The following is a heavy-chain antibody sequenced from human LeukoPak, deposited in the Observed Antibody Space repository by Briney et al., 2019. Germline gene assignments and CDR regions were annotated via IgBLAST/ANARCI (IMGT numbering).Heavy chain of an antibody. V-gene: IGHV4-39*01. D-gene: IGHD5-12*01. CDR3: ARHSRSGSGGYENAFDI. CDR2: IYSGGST. CDR1: DGYISSSSYY. Sequence: SEALSLTCTGTDGYISSSSYYWAGIRQSPGKGLEWIGNIYSGGSTYYTPSLKSRVTISVDTSKNQFSLKLSSVTAADTAIYFCARHSRSGSGGYENAFDIWGQGTMVTVSS. J-gene: IGHJ3*02.